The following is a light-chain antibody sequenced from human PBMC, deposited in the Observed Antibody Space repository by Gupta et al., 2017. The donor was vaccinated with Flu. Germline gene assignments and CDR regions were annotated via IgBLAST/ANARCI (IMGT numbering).Light chain of an antibody. Sequence: TGTSSDVGGYDFVSWYQQHPGKAPKLMIYGVTNRPSGVSSRFSGSKSGNTASLLISGLQAEDEAAYYCSSYISGNTWVFAGGTKVAVL. J-gene: IGLJ3*02. CDR3: SSYISGNTWV. CDR2: GVT. CDR1: SSDVGGYDF. V-gene: IGLV2-14*01.